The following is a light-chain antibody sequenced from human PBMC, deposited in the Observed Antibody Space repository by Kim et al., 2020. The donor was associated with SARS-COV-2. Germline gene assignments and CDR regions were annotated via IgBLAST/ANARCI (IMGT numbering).Light chain of an antibody. J-gene: IGKJ1*01. Sequence: ASVGDRVTISCRASQGISSYLAWYQQKPGKAPKLLIYAASTLQSGVPSRFSGSGSGTDFALTFSSLQPEDFATYYCQQLNSYPRTFGQGTKVDIK. V-gene: IGKV1-9*01. CDR2: AAS. CDR3: QQLNSYPRT. CDR1: QGISSY.